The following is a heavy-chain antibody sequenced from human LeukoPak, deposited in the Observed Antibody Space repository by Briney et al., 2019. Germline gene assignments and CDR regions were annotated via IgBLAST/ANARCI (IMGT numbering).Heavy chain of an antibody. CDR2: IYYSGST. Sequence: PSETLSLTCTVSGGSISSSSYYWGWIRQPPGKGLEWIGSIYYSGSTYYNPSLKSRVTISVDTSKNQFSLKLSSVTAADTAVYYCARVAMGYYDSSGYKLWGQGTLVTVSS. V-gene: IGHV4-39*01. D-gene: IGHD3-22*01. CDR3: ARVAMGYYDSSGYKL. J-gene: IGHJ4*02. CDR1: GGSISSSSYY.